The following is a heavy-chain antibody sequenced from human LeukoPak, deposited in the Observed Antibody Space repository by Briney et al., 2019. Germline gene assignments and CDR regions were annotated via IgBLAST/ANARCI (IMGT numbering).Heavy chain of an antibody. Sequence: ASVKISCKVSGYTPTELSMHWVRQAPGKGLEWMGGFDPEDGETIYAQKFQGRVTMTEDTSTDTAYMELSSPRSEDTAVYYCATDTYCSSTSCRSPYYYYGMDVWGQGTTVTVSS. CDR3: ATDTYCSSTSCRSPYYYYGMDV. J-gene: IGHJ6*02. V-gene: IGHV1-24*01. CDR1: GYTPTELS. D-gene: IGHD2-2*01. CDR2: FDPEDGET.